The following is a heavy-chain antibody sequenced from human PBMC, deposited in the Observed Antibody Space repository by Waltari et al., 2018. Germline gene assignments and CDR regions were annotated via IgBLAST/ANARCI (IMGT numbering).Heavy chain of an antibody. Sequence: EVQLLESGGHLVQPGGSLRLSCAASGFTFSGHAMYWVRQAPGKGLGWVSGISGSGRSTDYADSVKGRFTISRDNSKSTLYLQMNSLRTEDTAAYYCAKVLEASSSWSGVSEYFQYWGQGTLVTVSS. CDR1: GFTFSGHA. CDR2: ISGSGRST. V-gene: IGHV3-23*01. CDR3: AKVLEASSSWSGVSEYFQY. D-gene: IGHD6-13*01. J-gene: IGHJ1*01.